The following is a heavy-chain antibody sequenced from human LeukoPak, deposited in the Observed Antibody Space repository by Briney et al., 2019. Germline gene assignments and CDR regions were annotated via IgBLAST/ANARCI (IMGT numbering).Heavy chain of an antibody. J-gene: IGHJ4*02. CDR2: IGGSDGTT. V-gene: IGHV3-23*01. D-gene: IGHD6-19*01. CDR3: AKGASGWPYYFDY. CDR1: GFTFSSYA. Sequence: GGSLRLSCAASGFTFSSYAMSWVRQAPGKGLEWVSAIGGSDGTTYYADSVKGRFTISRDNSKNTLYLQMNNLRVEDTAAYYCAKGASGWPYYFDYWGQGTLVTVSS.